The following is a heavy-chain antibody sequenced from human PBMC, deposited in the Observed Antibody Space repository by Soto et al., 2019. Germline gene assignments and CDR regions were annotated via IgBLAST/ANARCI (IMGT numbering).Heavy chain of an antibody. CDR2: IIPIFGTA. J-gene: IGHJ2*01. Sequence: QVQLVQSGAKVKKPGSSVTVSCKASGGTFSSYTISWVRQAPGQGREWMGGIIPIFGTANYAQKFQGRVTITADESTSTAYMELSSLRSEDTAVYYCARGNHRWLQLWYFDLWGRGTLVTVSS. CDR3: ARGNHRWLQLWYFDL. D-gene: IGHD5-12*01. CDR1: GGTFSSYT. V-gene: IGHV1-69*12.